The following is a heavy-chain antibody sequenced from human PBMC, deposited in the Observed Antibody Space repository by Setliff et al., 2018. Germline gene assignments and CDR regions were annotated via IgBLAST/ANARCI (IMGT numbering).Heavy chain of an antibody. CDR1: GDSINTPTYH. CDR2: IYYTGIT. Sequence: PSETLSLTCTVSGDSINTPTYHWGWVRQPPGKGLEWIGLIYYTGITYYNPSLESRVTISEDMSENQISLKLNPVTAADTAVYYCVRTFNGSPADRWGQGALVTVSS. CDR3: VRTFNGSPADR. J-gene: IGHJ5*02. D-gene: IGHD2-2*01. V-gene: IGHV4-39*01.